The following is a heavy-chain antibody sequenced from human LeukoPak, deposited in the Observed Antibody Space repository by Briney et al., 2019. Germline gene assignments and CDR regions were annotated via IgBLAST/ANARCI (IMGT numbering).Heavy chain of an antibody. J-gene: IGHJ4*02. CDR2: SAHDEVGK. CDR1: GFTFSSYG. V-gene: IGHV3-30*18. CDR3: AKDRGYGEHEPFES. D-gene: IGHD4/OR15-4a*01. Sequence: GRSLRLSCAASGFTFSSYGMHWVRQAPGKGLEWVAVSAHDEVGKQFADSVKGRFTLSRDNSRDSVHLQMNRLRDEDTAVYYCAKDRGYGEHEPFESWGQGSLVTVSS.